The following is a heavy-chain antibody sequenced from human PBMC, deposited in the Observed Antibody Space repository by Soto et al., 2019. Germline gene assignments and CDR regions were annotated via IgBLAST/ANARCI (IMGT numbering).Heavy chain of an antibody. J-gene: IGHJ5*02. CDR2: ISYDGSNK. D-gene: IGHD3-22*01. V-gene: IGHV3-30*18. CDR1: GFTFSSYG. CDR3: AKPIYDSSGYNWFDP. Sequence: AGGSLRLSCAASGFTFSSYGMHWVRQAPGKGLEWVAVISYDGSNKYYADSVKGRFTISRDNSKNTLYLQMNSLRAEDTAVYYCAKPIYDSSGYNWFDPWGQGTLVTVSS.